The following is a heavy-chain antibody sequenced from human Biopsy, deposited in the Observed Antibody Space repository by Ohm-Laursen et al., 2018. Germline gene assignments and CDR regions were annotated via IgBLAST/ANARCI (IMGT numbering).Heavy chain of an antibody. CDR3: ARLLQTDGDGFWSGYYDY. Sequence: RSLRLSCAASGFTFSTYDMHWVRQAPGKGLQWVTLIRYDGSKKYYADSVKGRFTISRDNSKSTLYLQMNNLRSDDTAVYYCARLLQTDGDGFWSGYYDYWGQGTLATVSS. CDR1: GFTFSTYD. D-gene: IGHD3-3*01. V-gene: IGHV3-30*03. CDR2: IRYDGSKK. J-gene: IGHJ4*02.